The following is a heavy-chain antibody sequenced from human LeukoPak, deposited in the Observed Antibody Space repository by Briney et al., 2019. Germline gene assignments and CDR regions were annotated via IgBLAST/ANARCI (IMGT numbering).Heavy chain of an antibody. V-gene: IGHV4-4*07. CDR3: ARDSGTTGEVKFDP. J-gene: IGHJ5*02. D-gene: IGHD3-10*01. CDR1: GGSINSY. Sequence: SETLSLTCTVSGGSINSYWSWIRQPAGEGLAWIGRISGSGTITYNPALQSRLSISIDTSKNQFSLKLMSVTAADTAVYYCARDSGTTGEVKFDPWGQGTLVTVSS. CDR2: ISGSGTI.